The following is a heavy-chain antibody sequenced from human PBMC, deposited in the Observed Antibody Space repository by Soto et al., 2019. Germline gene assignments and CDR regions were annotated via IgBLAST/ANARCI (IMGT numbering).Heavy chain of an antibody. J-gene: IGHJ6*02. D-gene: IGHD4-4*01. CDR2: LYRGGYI. Sequence: PGGSLRVYCKVSGMSVDDYHLTWVRQAPGRGLEWVSILYRGGYIRYRDSVLGRFTISRDTSKNTLYLQMNYLTVEDTATYYCARPDENSFPSGLDVWGQGTTVTVSS. CDR1: GMSVDDYH. V-gene: IGHV3-53*01. CDR3: ARPDENSFPSGLDV.